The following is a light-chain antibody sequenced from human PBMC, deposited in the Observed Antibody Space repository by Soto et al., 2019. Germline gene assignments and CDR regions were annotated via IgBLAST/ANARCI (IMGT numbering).Light chain of an antibody. Sequence: DVQMTQSPSSLSAFVGDRVTITCRASQGIAPYLAWFQQKPGKVPKLLIYATSTLQSGVPSRFSGSGSGTDFTLTVTSLQPEDVGTYYCQKYNSAPLIFGGGTKVEIK. CDR3: QKYNSAPLI. CDR2: ATS. V-gene: IGKV1-27*01. CDR1: QGIAPY. J-gene: IGKJ4*01.